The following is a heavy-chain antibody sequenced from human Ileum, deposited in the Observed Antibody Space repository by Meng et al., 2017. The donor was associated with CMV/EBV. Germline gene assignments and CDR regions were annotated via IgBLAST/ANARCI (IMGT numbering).Heavy chain of an antibody. V-gene: IGHV4-39*07. J-gene: IGHJ5*02. CDR3: AKLCSGSACNWLSP. CDR2: IYRDGVT. CDR1: GRTTVNNTPQHS. D-gene: IGHD1-26*01. Sequence: QQQVSRRCRLQSSGTPLLPSSIAGRTTVNNTPQHSWSRLRQPPGKGLGWIATIYRDGVTYNIPPLKSRVTMAVDMSKTDFSLKLNSVTAADTAVYYCAKLCSGSACNWLSPWGLGTLVTVSS.